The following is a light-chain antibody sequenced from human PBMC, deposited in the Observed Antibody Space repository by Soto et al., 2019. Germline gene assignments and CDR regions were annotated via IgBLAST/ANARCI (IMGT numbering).Light chain of an antibody. CDR3: NSYTDSSTHVV. CDR2: EVS. V-gene: IGLV2-14*01. CDR1: SSDVGGYDY. J-gene: IGLJ2*01. Sequence: QSALTQPASVSGSPGQSITISCTGTSSDVGGYDYVSWYQQHPGKAPKLMIFEVSTRPSGVSDRFSGSKSGNTASLTISGLQAEDEADYYCNSYTDSSTHVVFGGGTQLTVL.